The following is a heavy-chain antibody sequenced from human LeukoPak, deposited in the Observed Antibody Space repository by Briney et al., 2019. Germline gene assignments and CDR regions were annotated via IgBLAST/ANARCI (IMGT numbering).Heavy chain of an antibody. V-gene: IGHV4-34*01. D-gene: IGHD2-21*02. J-gene: IGHJ4*02. CDR3: ATATWGVTGDT. CDR2: INHSGST. Sequence: ASETLSLTCAVYGGSFSGYYWSWIRQPPGKGLEWIGEINHSGSTNYNPSLKSRVTISVDTSKNQFSLKLSSVTAADTAVYYCATATWGVTGDTWSQGTLVTVSS. CDR1: GGSFSGYY.